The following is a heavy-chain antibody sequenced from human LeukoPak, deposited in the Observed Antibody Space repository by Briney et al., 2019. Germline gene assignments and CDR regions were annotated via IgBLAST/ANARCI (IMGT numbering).Heavy chain of an antibody. CDR2: IYYSGIT. D-gene: IGHD3-9*01. V-gene: IGHV4-30-4*01. Sequence: SQTLSLTCTVSGGSISSGDYYWSWIRQSPGKGLEWIGYIYYSGITYYNPSLKSRVTISVDTSKNQFSLKLSSVTAADTAVYYCARAPRRPILTGPFDLWGRGTLVTVSS. CDR1: GGSISSGDYY. CDR3: ARAPRRPILTGPFDL. J-gene: IGHJ2*01.